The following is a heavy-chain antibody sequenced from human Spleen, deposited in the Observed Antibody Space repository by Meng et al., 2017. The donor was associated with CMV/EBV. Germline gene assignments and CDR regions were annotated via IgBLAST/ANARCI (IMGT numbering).Heavy chain of an antibody. CDR2: ISDSGDTT. CDR1: GFTFRDYY. D-gene: IGHD4-11*01. V-gene: IGHV3-11*01. J-gene: IGHJ4*02. Sequence: GESLKISCEVSGFTFRDYYMSWIRQAPGKGLEWISYISDSGDTTYYADSVKGRFTISRDNAKKSLYLQMNSLRDDDTAVYYCAKDQHYSERVFDFWGQGTLVTVSS. CDR3: AKDQHYSERVFDF.